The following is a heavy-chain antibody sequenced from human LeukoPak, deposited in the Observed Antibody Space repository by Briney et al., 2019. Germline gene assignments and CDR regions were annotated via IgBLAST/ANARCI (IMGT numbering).Heavy chain of an antibody. Sequence: GGSLRLSCAASGFTFSIYSMNWVRQAPGKGLEWVSSISSSSSYIYYADSVKGRFTISRDNAKNSLYLQMNSPRAEDTAVYYCARDPGIVVVVAAKTDGDDYWGQGTLVTVSS. J-gene: IGHJ4*02. CDR3: ARDPGIVVVVAAKTDGDDY. CDR1: GFTFSIYS. V-gene: IGHV3-21*01. D-gene: IGHD2-15*01. CDR2: ISSSSSYI.